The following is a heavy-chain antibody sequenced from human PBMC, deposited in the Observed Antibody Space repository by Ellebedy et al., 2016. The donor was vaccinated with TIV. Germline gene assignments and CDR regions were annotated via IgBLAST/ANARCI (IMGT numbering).Heavy chain of an antibody. J-gene: IGHJ3*02. CDR2: ISSSGSTI. V-gene: IGHV3-11*01. CDR1: GFTVSSNY. D-gene: IGHD1-1*01. Sequence: PGGSLRLSCAASGFTVSSNYMSWVRQAPGKGLEWVSYISSSGSTIYYADSVKGRFTISRDNAKNSLYLQMNSLRAEDTAVYYCARLGPLGYRLAFDIWGQGTMVTVSS. CDR3: ARLGPLGYRLAFDI.